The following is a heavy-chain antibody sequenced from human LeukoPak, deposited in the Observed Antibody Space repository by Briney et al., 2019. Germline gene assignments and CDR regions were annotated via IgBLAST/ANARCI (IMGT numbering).Heavy chain of an antibody. D-gene: IGHD1-26*01. Sequence: GGSLRLSCAASGFTFSSYAMSWVRQAPGKGLEWVSVISGSGGGTYYADSVKGRFTISRDNAKNSLYLQMNSLRAEDTAVYYCAREIRGYSYFDYWGQGTLVTVSS. J-gene: IGHJ4*02. CDR3: AREIRGYSYFDY. CDR1: GFTFSSYA. CDR2: ISGSGGGT. V-gene: IGHV3-23*01.